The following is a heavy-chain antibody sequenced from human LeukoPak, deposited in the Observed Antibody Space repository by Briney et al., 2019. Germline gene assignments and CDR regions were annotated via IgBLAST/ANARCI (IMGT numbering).Heavy chain of an antibody. CDR3: ARGRGLAVAHAFDI. Sequence: GGSLRLSCAASGFTVSSNYMSWVRQAPGKGLEWVSVIYSGGSTYYADSVKGRFTISRDNSKNTLYLQMNSLRAEDTAVYYCARGRGLAVAHAFDIWGQGTMVTVSS. D-gene: IGHD6-19*01. J-gene: IGHJ3*02. CDR2: IYSGGST. CDR1: GFTVSSNY. V-gene: IGHV3-53*01.